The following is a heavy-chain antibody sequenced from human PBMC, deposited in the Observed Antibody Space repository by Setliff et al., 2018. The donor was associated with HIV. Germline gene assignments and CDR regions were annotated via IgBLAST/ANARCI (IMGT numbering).Heavy chain of an antibody. Sequence: SETLSLTCSVSGDSITRGSYWGWVRQPPGKGLEWLGHIYNTGRTYDNPTLKSRVTISVDTSKNQFSLELTSVTAADTAVYYCARAAYYDSSGVFDYWGQGTLVTVSS. J-gene: IGHJ4*02. CDR1: GDSITRGSY. V-gene: IGHV4-38-2*02. CDR3: ARAAYYDSSGVFDY. D-gene: IGHD3-22*01. CDR2: IYNTGRT.